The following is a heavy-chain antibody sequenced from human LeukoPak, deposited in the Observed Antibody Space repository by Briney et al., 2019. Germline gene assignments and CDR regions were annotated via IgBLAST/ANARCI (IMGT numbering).Heavy chain of an antibody. CDR1: GYTFTNSW. D-gene: IGHD5-24*01. Sequence: GDSLKISCKASGYTFTNSWIGWVRQKPGKGLEWMGIIWPGGSDTRYSPSFQGQVTISADKSISTAYLQWSSLKASDTAMYYCARLPVRGEGYKLDYWGQGTLVTVSS. CDR2: IWPGGSDT. V-gene: IGHV5-51*01. CDR3: ARLPVRGEGYKLDY. J-gene: IGHJ4*02.